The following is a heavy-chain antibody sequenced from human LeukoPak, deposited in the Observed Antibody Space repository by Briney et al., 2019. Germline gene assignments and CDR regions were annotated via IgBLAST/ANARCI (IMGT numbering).Heavy chain of an antibody. CDR3: ARDNGGYYYYYYYYMDV. CDR2: IKQDGSEK. D-gene: IGHD2-15*01. V-gene: IGHV3-7*01. Sequence: GGSLRLSCAASGFTFGSYWMSWVRQAPGKGLEWVANIKQDGSEKYYVDSVKGRFTISRDNAKNSLYLQMNSLRAEDTAVYYCARDNGGYYYYYYYYMDVWGKGTTVTVSS. J-gene: IGHJ6*03. CDR1: GFTFGSYW.